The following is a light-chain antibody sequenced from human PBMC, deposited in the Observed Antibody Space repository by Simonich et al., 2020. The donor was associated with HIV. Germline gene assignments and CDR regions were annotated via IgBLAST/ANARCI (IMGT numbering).Light chain of an antibody. CDR1: QGISNN. Sequence: DIQMTQSPSAMSASVGDRVTITCRASQGISNNLAWFQQEPGKVPKRLIYAASTLHSGIPSRFSGSGSGTEFTLTISSLQPDDFATYYCQQLNSYPRALTFGGGTKVEIK. CDR2: AAS. CDR3: QQLNSYPRALT. V-gene: IGKV1-17*03. J-gene: IGKJ4*01.